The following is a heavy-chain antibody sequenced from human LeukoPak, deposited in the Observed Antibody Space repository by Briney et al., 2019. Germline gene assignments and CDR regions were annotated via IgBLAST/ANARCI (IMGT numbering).Heavy chain of an antibody. CDR3: ARQHLPHDYGGRSPVQYMDV. D-gene: IGHD4-23*01. CDR2: IYPGDSKT. V-gene: IGHV5-51*01. CDR1: GYSFTNYW. J-gene: IGHJ6*03. Sequence: GESLKISCKGSGYSFTNYWIAWVRQMPGKGLEWMGIIYPGDSKTRYSPSFQGQVSISADKSISTAYLQWSSLKASDTAMYYCARQHLPHDYGGRSPVQYMDVWGKGTTVTISS.